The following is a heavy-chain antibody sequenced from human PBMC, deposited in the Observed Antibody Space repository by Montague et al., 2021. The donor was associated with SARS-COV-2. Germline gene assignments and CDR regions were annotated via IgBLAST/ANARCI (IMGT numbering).Heavy chain of an antibody. J-gene: IGHJ3*02. V-gene: IGHV2-70*11. Sequence: PALVKPTQTLTLTCTFSGFSLSTSGMCVSWIRQPPGKALEWLARIDWDDDKYYSTSLKTRLIISKDTSKNQVVLTMTNMDPVDTATYYCAREYYYDSSGYYGYACDIWGQGTMVTVSS. CDR3: AREYYYDSSGYYGYACDI. D-gene: IGHD3-22*01. CDR2: IDWDDDK. CDR1: GFSLSTSGMC.